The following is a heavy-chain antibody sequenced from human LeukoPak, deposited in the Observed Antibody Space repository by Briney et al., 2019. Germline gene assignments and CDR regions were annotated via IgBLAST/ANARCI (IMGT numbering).Heavy chain of an antibody. D-gene: IGHD5-24*01. CDR3: AKSRDGYNLEY. J-gene: IGHJ4*02. V-gene: IGHV3-20*04. Sequence: GGSLRLSCAASGFTFDDYGMSWVRQAPGKGLEWVSDINWNGGSTGYADSVKGRFTISRDNAKNSLYLQMNSLRAEDTAVYYCAKSRDGYNLEYWGQGTLVTVSS. CDR2: INWNGGST. CDR1: GFTFDDYG.